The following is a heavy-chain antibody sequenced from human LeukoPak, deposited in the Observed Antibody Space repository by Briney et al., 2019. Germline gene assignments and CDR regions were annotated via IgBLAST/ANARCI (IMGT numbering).Heavy chain of an antibody. V-gene: IGHV3-23*01. CDR3: TTFDLDVLRYFDWLSQ. D-gene: IGHD3-9*01. CDR1: GFTFSGHV. Sequence: GGSLRLSCAASGFTFSGHVMTWVRQAPGKGLEWVSAITGSGDVTHYADSVKGRFSISRDNSKNTLYLLMSSLRGEDTAVYYCTTFDLDVLRYFDWLSQGGQGTLVTVSS. J-gene: IGHJ4*02. CDR2: ITGSGDVT.